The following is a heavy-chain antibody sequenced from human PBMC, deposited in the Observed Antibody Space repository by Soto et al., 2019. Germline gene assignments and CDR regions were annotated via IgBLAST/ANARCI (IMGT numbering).Heavy chain of an antibody. CDR1: GFTFSSYA. CDR3: AKFPLGLVHHNWFDP. J-gene: IGHJ5*02. D-gene: IGHD6-6*01. V-gene: IGHV3-23*01. CDR2: ISGSGGST. Sequence: EVQLLESGGGLVQPGGSPRLSCAASGFTFSSYAMSWVRQAPGKGLEWVSAISGSGGSTYYADSVKGRFTISRDNSKNTLYLQMNSLRAEDTAVYYCAKFPLGLVHHNWFDPWGQGTLVTVSS.